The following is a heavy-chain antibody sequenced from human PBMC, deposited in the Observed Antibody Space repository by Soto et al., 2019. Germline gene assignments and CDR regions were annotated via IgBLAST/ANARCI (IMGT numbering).Heavy chain of an antibody. Sequence: QVQLVQSGAEVKKPGAPVKVSCKASGYTFTSYGISWVRQAPGQGLEWMGWISAYNCNTNYALQLQRRGTIPTDTSTGTAYMELRGPRPDPTAVSYCPTAKTMVRGVAIDYYYYYMGVCGKSTTVTVSS. CDR3: PTAKTMVRGVAIDYYYYYMGV. D-gene: IGHD3-10*01. J-gene: IGHJ6*03. CDR1: GYTFTSYG. V-gene: IGHV1-18*01. CDR2: ISAYNCNT.